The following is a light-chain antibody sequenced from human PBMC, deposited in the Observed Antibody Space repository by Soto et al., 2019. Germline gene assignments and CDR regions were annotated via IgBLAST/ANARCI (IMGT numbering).Light chain of an antibody. CDR3: QQYNNWTGWT. Sequence: EIVMTQSPVTLSVSPGERVTLSCRASQSVSSNLAWYQQKPGHPPRLLIYGASTRPTAIPTRFSGSGSGTEFTLTLSSLQSEDFAFYFCQQYNNWTGWTFGQGTKVEMK. CDR2: GAS. V-gene: IGKV3-15*01. CDR1: QSVSSN. J-gene: IGKJ1*01.